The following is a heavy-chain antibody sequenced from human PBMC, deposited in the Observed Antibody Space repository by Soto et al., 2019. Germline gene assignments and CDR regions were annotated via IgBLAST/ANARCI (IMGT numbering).Heavy chain of an antibody. CDR3: ARALGYCTYGVCFNWFAP. Sequence: QVQLVQSGAEVKKPGASVKVSCKASGYTFTGYYMHWVRQAPGQGLEWMGWINPNSGGTNYAQKFQGWVTMTRDTSISTAYMELSRLRSDDTAVYYCARALGYCTYGVCFNWFAPWGQGTLVTVSS. CDR2: INPNSGGT. CDR1: GYTFTGYY. D-gene: IGHD2-8*01. J-gene: IGHJ5*02. V-gene: IGHV1-2*04.